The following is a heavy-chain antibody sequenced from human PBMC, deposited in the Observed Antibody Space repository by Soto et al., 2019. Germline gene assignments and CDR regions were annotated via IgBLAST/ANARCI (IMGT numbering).Heavy chain of an antibody. J-gene: IGHJ4*02. CDR2: ISDSGGST. V-gene: IGHV3-23*01. CDR1: GSTFSSDD. D-gene: IGHD6-19*01. Sequence: EVHLLEYGGGLVQPGGSLRLSCVVSGSTFSSDDMSWVRQAPGRGLEWVSGISDSGGSTYYADSVKGRFTISRDNAKNTLYLQMKRLRVEDTALYYCAKDGGWSLAVAGLFDYWGPGTQVTVSS. CDR3: AKDGGWSLAVAGLFDY.